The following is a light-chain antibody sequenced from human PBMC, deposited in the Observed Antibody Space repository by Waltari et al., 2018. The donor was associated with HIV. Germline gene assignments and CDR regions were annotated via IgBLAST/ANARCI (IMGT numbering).Light chain of an antibody. V-gene: IGKV3-15*01. CDR3: QQRGNWPMYT. J-gene: IGKJ2*01. Sequence: EIVMTQSPATLSVSPGESATLSCRASQSVGTKLAWYQQKPGQAPRLLIYGASIRATGIPARFSGSGSGMEFTLTISSLQSEDFAVYYCQQRGNWPMYTFGQGTKLEIK. CDR2: GAS. CDR1: QSVGTK.